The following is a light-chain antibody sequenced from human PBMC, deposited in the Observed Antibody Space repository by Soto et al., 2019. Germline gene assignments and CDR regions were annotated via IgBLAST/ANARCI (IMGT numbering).Light chain of an antibody. V-gene: IGLV2-14*01. CDR3: NSYSSTSFYV. CDR2: QVT. CDR1: VSDIATFNY. Sequence: HSSLAQPSSVSGSPGQSITISCTGSVSDIATFNYVSWYQQYPGKAPKLLIYQVTSRASGVSHRFSGSKSGNTAALTISGLQPEDEAEYYCNSYSSTSFYVFGTGTKVTVL. J-gene: IGLJ1*01.